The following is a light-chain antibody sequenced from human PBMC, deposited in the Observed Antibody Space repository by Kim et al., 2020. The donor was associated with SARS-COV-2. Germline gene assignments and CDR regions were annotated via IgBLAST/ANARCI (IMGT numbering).Light chain of an antibody. Sequence: EIVMTQSPATLSLSPGERATLSCRASQSVSSNLAWYQQKPGQSPRLLIYRTSTRATGIPAKFSGSGYGTEFTLTISSLQSEDFAVYYCQQYSNWPRTFGQGTKVDIK. J-gene: IGKJ1*01. V-gene: IGKV3-15*01. CDR1: QSVSSN. CDR2: RTS. CDR3: QQYSNWPRT.